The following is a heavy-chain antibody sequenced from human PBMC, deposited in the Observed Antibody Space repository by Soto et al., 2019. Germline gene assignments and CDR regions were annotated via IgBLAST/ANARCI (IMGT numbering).Heavy chain of an antibody. V-gene: IGHV4-59*01. D-gene: IGHD3-16*01. CDR3: VSVPYIRYGKAIDD. J-gene: IGHJ4*02. CDR2: NYCSGPT. Sequence: KTLSLTCAFSVGSISSYYWSCIGHPPGKGLEWIANNYCSGPTNYTPDLKSRVTISVDMSKNNLYLRMNTVTAEDTAVYYCVSVPYIRYGKAIDDWGPGTLVSVSS. CDR1: VGSISSYY.